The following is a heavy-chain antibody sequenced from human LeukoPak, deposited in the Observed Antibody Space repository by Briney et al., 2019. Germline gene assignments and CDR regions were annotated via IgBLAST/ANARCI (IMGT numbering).Heavy chain of an antibody. J-gene: IGHJ4*02. Sequence: MPGGSLRLSCAASGFTFSSYSMNWVRQAPRKGREWVSSISSSSSYIYYADSVKGRFTISRDNAKNSLYLQMNRLRAEDTAVYYCAKDYRSSWYGDYWGQGTLVSVSS. CDR2: ISSSSSYI. V-gene: IGHV3-21*01. CDR1: GFTFSSYS. D-gene: IGHD6-13*01. CDR3: AKDYRSSWYGDY.